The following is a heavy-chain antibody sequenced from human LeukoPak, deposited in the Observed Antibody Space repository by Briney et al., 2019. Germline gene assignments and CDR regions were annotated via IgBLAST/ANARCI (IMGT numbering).Heavy chain of an antibody. V-gene: IGHV3-74*01. J-gene: IGHJ4*02. CDR1: GFTFSSYW. Sequence: PGGSLRLSCAASGFTFSSYWMNWVRQAPGKGLVWVSRIASDGSSTTYADSVKGRFSISRDNAKNTLYLQMNSLRSEDTAVYYCARAPLPTGLPDYWGQGTLVTVSS. CDR3: ARAPLPTGLPDY. CDR2: IASDGSST.